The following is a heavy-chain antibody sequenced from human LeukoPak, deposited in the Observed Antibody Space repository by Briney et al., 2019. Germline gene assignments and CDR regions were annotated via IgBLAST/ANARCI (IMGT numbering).Heavy chain of an antibody. CDR3: ARNVYSSDSGGLDY. Sequence: GASVKVSCKASGYTFTSYGISWVRRAPGQGLEWMGWISAYNGNTNYAQKLQGRVTMTTDTSTSTAYMELRSLRSDDTAVYYCARNVYSSDSGGLDYWGQGTLVTVSS. J-gene: IGHJ4*02. CDR2: ISAYNGNT. V-gene: IGHV1-18*01. D-gene: IGHD6-19*01. CDR1: GYTFTSYG.